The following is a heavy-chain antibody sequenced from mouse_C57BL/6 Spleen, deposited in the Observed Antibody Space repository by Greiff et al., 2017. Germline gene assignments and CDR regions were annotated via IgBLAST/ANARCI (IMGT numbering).Heavy chain of an antibody. Sequence: QVQLQQPGAELVRPGSSVKLSCKASGYTFTSYWMHWVKQRPIQGLEWIGNIDPSDSETHYNQKFKDKATLTVDKSSSTAYMQLSSLTSEDSAVYYCARYYYGSSYGYFDVWGTGTTGTVSS. CDR1: GYTFTSYW. J-gene: IGHJ1*03. CDR3: ARYYYGSSYGYFDV. V-gene: IGHV1-52*01. D-gene: IGHD1-1*01. CDR2: IDPSDSET.